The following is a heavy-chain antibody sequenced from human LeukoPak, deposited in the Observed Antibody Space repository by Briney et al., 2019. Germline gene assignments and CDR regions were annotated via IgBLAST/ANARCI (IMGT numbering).Heavy chain of an antibody. Sequence: TGGSLRLSCAASGFTFSDYYMSWIRQAPGKGLEWVSYISSSGSTIYYADSVKGRFTISGDNAKNSLYLQMNSLRAEDTAVYYCARAYYGSGSYNLNAFDIWGQGTMVTVSS. CDR3: ARAYYGSGSYNLNAFDI. CDR2: ISSSGSTI. J-gene: IGHJ3*02. D-gene: IGHD3-10*01. V-gene: IGHV3-11*01. CDR1: GFTFSDYY.